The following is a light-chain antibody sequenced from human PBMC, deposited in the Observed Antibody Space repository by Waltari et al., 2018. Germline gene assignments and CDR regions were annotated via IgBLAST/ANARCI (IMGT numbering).Light chain of an antibody. CDR1: QLCDNF. CDR3: QQSYTTPYT. V-gene: IGKV1-39*01. CDR2: AAS. J-gene: IGKJ2*01. Sequence: DIQMTQSPSSLSVSVGDRVTITCRASQLCDNFLNWYQQKPGQAPSLLIYAASSLQSGVPSRFSGRGSGTDFTLTISSLQPEDFATYYCQQSYTTPYTFGQGTRLDIK.